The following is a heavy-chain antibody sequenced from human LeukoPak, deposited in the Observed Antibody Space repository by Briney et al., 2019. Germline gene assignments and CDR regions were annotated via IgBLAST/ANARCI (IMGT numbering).Heavy chain of an antibody. CDR3: ATGGPGYDILTGYRGNWLDP. CDR1: GYTFTGYY. J-gene: IGHJ5*02. CDR2: INPNSGGA. Sequence: ASVKVSCKASGYTFTGYYMHWVRQAPGQGLEWMGWINPNSGGANYAQKFQGRVTMTRDTSISTAYMELSRLRSEDTAVYYCATGGPGYDILTGYRGNWLDPWGQGTLVTVSS. D-gene: IGHD3-9*01. V-gene: IGHV1-2*02.